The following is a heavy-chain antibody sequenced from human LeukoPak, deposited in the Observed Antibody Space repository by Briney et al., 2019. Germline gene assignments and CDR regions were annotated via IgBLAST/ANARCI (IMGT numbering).Heavy chain of an antibody. CDR1: GYTFTGYY. V-gene: IGHV1-2*02. Sequence: ASVKVSCKASGYTFTGYYMHWVRQAPGQGLEWMGWINPNSGGTNYAQKFQGRVTMTRDTSISTAYMELSRLRSDDTAVYYCARTYSSGCYYVPTFDYWGQGTLVTVSS. CDR3: ARTYSSGCYYVPTFDY. D-gene: IGHD3-22*01. J-gene: IGHJ4*02. CDR2: INPNSGGT.